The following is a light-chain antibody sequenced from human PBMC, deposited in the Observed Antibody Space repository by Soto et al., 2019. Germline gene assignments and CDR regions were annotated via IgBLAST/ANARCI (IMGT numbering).Light chain of an antibody. CDR2: YAS. Sequence: MQVTQSAYSLSASVGDRVTITCRASQCLXGDFGWYEDTPGKSPQLLIXYASTLRTGVPPRFSDSGSGTEFTLTISSLRPDEFATYYCQQYNRYSPITFGQGTRLEI. J-gene: IGKJ5*01. CDR1: QCLXGD. V-gene: IGKV1-5*01. CDR3: QQYNRYSPIT.